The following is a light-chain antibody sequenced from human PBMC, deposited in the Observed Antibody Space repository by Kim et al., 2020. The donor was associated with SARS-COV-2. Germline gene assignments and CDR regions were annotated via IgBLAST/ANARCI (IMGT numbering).Light chain of an antibody. CDR1: SSNIANNV. Sequence: QSVLTQPPSVSAAPGQKVTISCSGSSSNIANNVVSWYQHVPGTAPKLIIYDSDKRPSGIPDRFSGSRSGASVTLTITGLQTGDEADYYCASWDYSLNVWLLGGGTEVTVL. V-gene: IGLV1-51*01. J-gene: IGLJ3*02. CDR3: ASWDYSLNVWL. CDR2: DSD.